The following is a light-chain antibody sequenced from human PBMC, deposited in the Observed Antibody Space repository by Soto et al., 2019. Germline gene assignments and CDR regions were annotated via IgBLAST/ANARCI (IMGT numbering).Light chain of an antibody. CDR2: DAS. CDR3: QQRSNWPPIT. Sequence: ETVLTQSPATLSLSPGERATLSCRASQSVSRYLAWYQQKPGQGPRLLIYDASNRATGIPARFSGSGSGTDFTLTISSLEPEDFAIYYCQQRSNWPPITFGHGTRLEI. J-gene: IGKJ5*01. CDR1: QSVSRY. V-gene: IGKV3-11*01.